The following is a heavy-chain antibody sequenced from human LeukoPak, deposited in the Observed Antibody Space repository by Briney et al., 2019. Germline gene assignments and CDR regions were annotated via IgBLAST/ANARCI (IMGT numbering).Heavy chain of an antibody. V-gene: IGHV1-24*01. D-gene: IGHD2-2*02. CDR2: FDPEDGET. CDR1: GYTLTELS. J-gene: IGHJ4*02. Sequence: ASVKVSCKVSGYTLTELSMHWVRQAPGKGLEWMGGFDPEDGETIYAQKFQGRVTMTEDTSTDTAYMELSSLRSEDTAVYYCATDHHRYCSSTSCYMGWGQGTLVTVSS. CDR3: ATDHHRYCSSTSCYMG.